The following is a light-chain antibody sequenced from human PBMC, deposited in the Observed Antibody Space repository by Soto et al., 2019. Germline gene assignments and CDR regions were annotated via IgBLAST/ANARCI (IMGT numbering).Light chain of an antibody. CDR1: QNVTSRY. CDR3: QHYGTSHT. Sequence: EIVLTQSPGTLSLSPGERATLSCRASQNVTSRYLAWYQQKPGQAPRLLIFGAFSRATGIPDRISGSGSGTDFTLTISRLEPEDFAVYYCQHYGTSHTFGQGTKLE. V-gene: IGKV3-20*01. CDR2: GAF. J-gene: IGKJ2*01.